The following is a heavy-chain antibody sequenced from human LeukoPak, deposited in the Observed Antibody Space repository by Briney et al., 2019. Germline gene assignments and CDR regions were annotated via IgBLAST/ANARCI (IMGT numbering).Heavy chain of an antibody. D-gene: IGHD2-15*01. V-gene: IGHV1-24*01. J-gene: IGHJ4*02. Sequence: ASVKVSCKVSGYTLTELSMHWVRQAPGKGLEWMGGFDPEDGETIYAQKFQGRVTMTTDTSTSTGYMELRSLRSDDTAVYYCARNRHCSDGTCVDYWGQGTLVTVSS. CDR3: ARNRHCSDGTCVDY. CDR2: FDPEDGET. CDR1: GYTLTELS.